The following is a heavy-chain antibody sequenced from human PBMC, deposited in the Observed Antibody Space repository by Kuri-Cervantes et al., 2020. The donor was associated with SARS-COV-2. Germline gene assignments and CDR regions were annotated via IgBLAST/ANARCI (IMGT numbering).Heavy chain of an antibody. Sequence: GGSLRLSCEASGFTFSNAWMSWVGQAPGKGREWVGRIKSKTDGGTTDYAAPVKGRFTISRDDSKNTLYLQLNSLKTEDTAVYYCTSDDPGFSGNYYYYYYMDVWGKGTTVTVSS. J-gene: IGHJ6*03. CDR2: IKSKTDGGTT. D-gene: IGHD5-12*01. CDR3: TSDDPGFSGNYYYYYYMDV. CDR1: GFTFSNAW. V-gene: IGHV3-15*01.